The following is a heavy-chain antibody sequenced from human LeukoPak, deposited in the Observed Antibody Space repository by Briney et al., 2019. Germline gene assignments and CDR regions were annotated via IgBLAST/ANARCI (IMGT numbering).Heavy chain of an antibody. Sequence: GGSLTLSCAASGFTFSSYVISWVRQAPGKGLEWVSSMSGRGGSTYYADSVKGRFTISRDNSKNTLYMQMNSSRAEDTAVYYCAKSTTARYYYGMDVWGQGPTVTVSS. J-gene: IGHJ6*02. CDR2: MSGRGGST. CDR1: GFTFSSYV. CDR3: AKSTTARYYYGMDV. V-gene: IGHV3-23*01. D-gene: IGHD1-14*01.